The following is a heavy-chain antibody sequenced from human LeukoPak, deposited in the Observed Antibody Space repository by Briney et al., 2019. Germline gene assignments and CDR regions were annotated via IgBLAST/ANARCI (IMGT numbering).Heavy chain of an antibody. J-gene: IGHJ6*02. V-gene: IGHV3-21*01. CDR3: ARSIAVAGTGMDV. D-gene: IGHD6-19*01. CDR2: ISSSSSYI. CDR1: GFTFSSYS. Sequence: PGGSLRLSCAASGFTFSSYSMNWVRQAPGKGLEWVSSISSSSSYIYYADSVKGRFTISRDNAKNSLYLQMNSPRAEDTAVYYCARSIAVAGTGMDVWGQGTTVTVSS.